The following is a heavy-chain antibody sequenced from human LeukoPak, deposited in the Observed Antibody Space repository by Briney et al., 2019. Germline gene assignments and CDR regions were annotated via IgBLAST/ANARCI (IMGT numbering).Heavy chain of an antibody. CDR2: INKGGSDK. CDR3: TRDRSRAEDD. D-gene: IGHD1-14*01. V-gene: IGHV3-7*01. Sequence: GVSLRLSCAASGFTFSGHRMSWLRQAPGKGLEGVANINKGGSDKYYVDSVKGRFTISRDNANNLLYLQMNSLRGEDTAVYYCTRDRSRAEDDWGQGTLVTVSS. CDR1: GFTFSGHR. J-gene: IGHJ4*02.